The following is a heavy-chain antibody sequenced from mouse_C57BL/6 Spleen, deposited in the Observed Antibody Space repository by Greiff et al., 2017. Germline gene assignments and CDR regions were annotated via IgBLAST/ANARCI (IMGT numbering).Heavy chain of an antibody. CDR1: GYAFSSSW. V-gene: IGHV1-82*01. CDR2: IYPGDGDT. Sequence: QVQLQQSGPELVKPGASVKISCKASGYAFSSSWMNWVKQRPGKGLEWIGRIYPGDGDTNYNGKFKGKATLTADKSSSTAYMQLSSLTSEDSAVYFCANWDGVYLDYWGQGTTLTVSS. D-gene: IGHD4-1*01. J-gene: IGHJ2*01. CDR3: ANWDGVYLDY.